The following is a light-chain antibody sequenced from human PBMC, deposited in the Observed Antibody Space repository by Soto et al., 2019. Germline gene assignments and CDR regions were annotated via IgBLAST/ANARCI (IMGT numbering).Light chain of an antibody. J-gene: IGKJ1*01. V-gene: IGKV1-39*01. CDR1: QSISSY. CDR2: AAS. CDR3: QQSYSTPWT. Sequence: DIQMTQSPSSLSASVGDRVTITCRASQSISSYLNWYQQKPGKAPKLLIYAASSLQSGVPSRFSGSGSRTDFTLTISSLQPDNFATYYCQQSYSTPWTFGQGTKVEIK.